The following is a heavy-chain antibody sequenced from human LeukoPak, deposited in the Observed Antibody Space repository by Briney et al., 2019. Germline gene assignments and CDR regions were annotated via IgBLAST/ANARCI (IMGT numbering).Heavy chain of an antibody. CDR2: IRYDGSNR. V-gene: IGHV3-30*02. CDR3: ARGVEVVAATDDAFDI. Sequence: GGSLRLSCAASGFTFSNYGMHWVRQAPGKGLEWEAFIRYDGSNRYYADSVKGRFTISRDNAKKSLYLQMNSLRAEDTALYYCARGVEVVAATDDAFDIWGQGTMVTVSS. D-gene: IGHD1-26*01. J-gene: IGHJ3*02. CDR1: GFTFSNYG.